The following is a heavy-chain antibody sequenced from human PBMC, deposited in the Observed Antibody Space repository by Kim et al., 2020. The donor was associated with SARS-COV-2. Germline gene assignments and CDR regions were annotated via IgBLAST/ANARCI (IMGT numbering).Heavy chain of an antibody. D-gene: IGHD3-9*01. CDR1: GGSISSYY. Sequence: SETLSLTCTVSGGSISSYYWSWIRQPPGKGLEWIGYIYYSGSTNYNPSLKSRVTISVDTSKNQFSLKLSSVTAADTAVYYCARGRRYFDWPDSVPYWYFDLWGRGTLVTVSS. CDR2: IYYSGST. V-gene: IGHV4-59*13. CDR3: ARGRRYFDWPDSVPYWYFDL. J-gene: IGHJ2*01.